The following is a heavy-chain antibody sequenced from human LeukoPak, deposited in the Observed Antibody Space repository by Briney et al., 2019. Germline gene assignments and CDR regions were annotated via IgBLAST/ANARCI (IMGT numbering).Heavy chain of an antibody. V-gene: IGHV3-48*04. CDR1: GFTFSSYS. Sequence: PGGSLRLSCAASGFTFSSYSMNWVRQAPGKGLEWVSYISSSSSTIYYADSVKGRFTISRDNAKNSLYLQMNSLRAEDTAVYYCARDTAWYYDSSGYYYGPFDIWGQGTMVTVSS. D-gene: IGHD3-22*01. J-gene: IGHJ3*02. CDR3: ARDTAWYYDSSGYYYGPFDI. CDR2: ISSSSSTI.